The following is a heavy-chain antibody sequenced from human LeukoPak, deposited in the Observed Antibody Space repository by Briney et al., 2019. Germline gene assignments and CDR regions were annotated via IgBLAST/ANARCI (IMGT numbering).Heavy chain of an antibody. CDR2: ISSSSNTI. CDR3: ARLYSSSSGKAFDI. J-gene: IGHJ3*02. V-gene: IGHV3-48*04. CDR1: GFTFSSYS. D-gene: IGHD6-6*01. Sequence: PGGSLRLSCAASGFTFSSYSMNWVRQAPGKGLEWLSSISSSSNTIHYADSVKGRFTISRDNAKNSLYLQMNSLRAEDTAVYYCARLYSSSSGKAFDIWGQGTMVTVSS.